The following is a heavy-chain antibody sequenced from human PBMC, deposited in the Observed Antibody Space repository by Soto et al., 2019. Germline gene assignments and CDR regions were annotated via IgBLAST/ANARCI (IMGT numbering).Heavy chain of an antibody. CDR3: AGSWNYAYYFDY. J-gene: IGHJ4*02. CDR2: IIPILGIA. Sequence: QVQLVQSGAEVKKPGSSVKVSCKASGGTFSSYTISWVRQAPGQGLEWMGRIIPILGIANYAQKFQGRVTITADKSTSTAYREMSSLRSADTAVYYWAGSWNYAYYFDYWGQGNLVTVSS. CDR1: GGTFSSYT. D-gene: IGHD1-7*01. V-gene: IGHV1-69*02.